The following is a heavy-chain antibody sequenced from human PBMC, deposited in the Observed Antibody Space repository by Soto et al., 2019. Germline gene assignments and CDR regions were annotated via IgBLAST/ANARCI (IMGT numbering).Heavy chain of an antibody. CDR3: ARETGVQMQVAY. D-gene: IGHD3-10*01. CDR1: GDSISSAHW. CDR2: IYHDGRT. V-gene: IGHV4-4*02. J-gene: IGHJ4*02. Sequence: QVQLQESGPGLVKPSETLSLTCAVSGDSISSAHWWTWVRQPPGKGLEWIGEIYHDGRTNYNPTLKSGGSLSLDKSKNQFSLKLTSVTASDTAVYFCARETGVQMQVAYWGRGTLVTVSS.